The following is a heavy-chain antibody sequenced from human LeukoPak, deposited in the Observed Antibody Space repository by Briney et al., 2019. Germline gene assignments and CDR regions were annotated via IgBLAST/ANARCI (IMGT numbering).Heavy chain of an antibody. Sequence: GGSLRLSCVASGLRFRSYAMNWVRQAPGKGLEWVAVISYDGSNKYYADSVKGRFTISRDNSKNTLYLQMNSLRAEDTAVYYCAKDEENYYGSGSFDYWGQGTLVTVSS. D-gene: IGHD3-10*01. J-gene: IGHJ4*02. CDR1: GLRFRSYA. CDR2: ISYDGSNK. V-gene: IGHV3-30*18. CDR3: AKDEENYYGSGSFDY.